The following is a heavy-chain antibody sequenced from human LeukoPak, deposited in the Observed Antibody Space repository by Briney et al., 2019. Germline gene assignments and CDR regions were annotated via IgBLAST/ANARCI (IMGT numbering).Heavy chain of an antibody. CDR3: ARGYGVGFDY. CDR1: GYTFTSYA. J-gene: IGHJ4*02. D-gene: IGHD4-17*01. CDR2: FNAGNGNT. V-gene: IGHV1-3*01. Sequence: ASVKVSCKASGYTFTSYAMHWVRQAPGQRLEWMGWFNAGNGNTKYSQKFQGRVTITRDTSASTAYMELSSLRSEDTAVYYCARGYGVGFDYWGQGTLVTVSS.